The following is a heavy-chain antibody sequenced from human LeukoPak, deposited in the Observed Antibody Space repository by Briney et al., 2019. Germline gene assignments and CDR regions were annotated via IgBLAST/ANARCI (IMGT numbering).Heavy chain of an antibody. CDR2: VSRSGST. Sequence: SETLFLTCSVSGDYISSGSYSWSWIRQPAGKGLEWIGRVSRSGSTNYNPSLRSRVTISVDTSKNLFSLNLTSVTAADTAVYFCARDIWGSGSYHNWFDPWGQGTPVTVSS. J-gene: IGHJ5*02. CDR3: ARDIWGSGSYHNWFDP. CDR1: GDYISSGSYS. V-gene: IGHV4-61*02. D-gene: IGHD3-10*01.